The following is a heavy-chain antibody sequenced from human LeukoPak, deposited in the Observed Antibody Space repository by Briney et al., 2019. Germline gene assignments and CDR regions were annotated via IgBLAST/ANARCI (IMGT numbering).Heavy chain of an antibody. D-gene: IGHD6-19*01. CDR1: GFTFSSYS. CDR2: IISSSSYI. V-gene: IGHV3-21*01. Sequence: GGSLRLSCAASGFTFSSYSMNWVRQAPGKGLEWVSSIISSSSYIYYADSVKGRFTISRDNAKNSLYLQMNSLRAEDTAVYYCARDQERNAVAGTLGYWGQGTLVTVSS. J-gene: IGHJ4*02. CDR3: ARDQERNAVAGTLGY.